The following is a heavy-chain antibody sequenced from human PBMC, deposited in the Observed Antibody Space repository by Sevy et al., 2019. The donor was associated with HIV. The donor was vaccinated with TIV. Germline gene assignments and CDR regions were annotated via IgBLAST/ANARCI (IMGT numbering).Heavy chain of an antibody. D-gene: IGHD6-19*01. CDR3: ATDSSGWYY. CDR1: GYTLTGYY. CDR2: INPNSGGT. V-gene: IGHV1-2*02. J-gene: IGHJ4*02. Sequence: ASVKVSCKASGYTLTGYYIHWVRQAPGQGLEWMGWINPNSGGTNYAQKFQGRVTMTRDTSISTAYMELSRLRSDDTAVYYCATDSSGWYYWGQGTLVTVSS.